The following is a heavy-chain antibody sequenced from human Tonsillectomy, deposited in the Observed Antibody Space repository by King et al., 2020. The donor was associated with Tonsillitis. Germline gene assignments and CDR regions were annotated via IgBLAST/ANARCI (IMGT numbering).Heavy chain of an antibody. D-gene: IGHD3-3*01. CDR2: INPNSGGT. CDR3: VREAEDFWSGYYIAY. V-gene: IGHV1-2*02. Sequence: VQLVESWAEVKKPGASVKVSCKASGYTFIGYYLHWVRQAPGQGLEWMGWINPNSGGTNYAQKFQGRVTLTRDTSISTAYMELTRLRSDDTAVYYCVREAEDFWSGYYIAYWGQGTLVTVSS. J-gene: IGHJ4*02. CDR1: GYTFIGYY.